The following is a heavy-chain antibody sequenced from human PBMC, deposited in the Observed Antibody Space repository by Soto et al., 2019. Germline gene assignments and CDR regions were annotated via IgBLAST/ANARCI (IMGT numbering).Heavy chain of an antibody. CDR3: AKDSSGWNYYFDY. J-gene: IGHJ4*02. CDR1: GGSISSSRYY. CDR2: IYNSGST. Sequence: PSETLSRTCTVAGGSISSSRYYWGWVGQPRGKGSGWSGSIYNSGSTYYSPSLNSRVNISVDTSKKQFSLKRSSVNAADTAVYYCAKDSSGWNYYFDYWGQGTMVAVSS. V-gene: IGHV4-39*01. D-gene: IGHD6-19*01.